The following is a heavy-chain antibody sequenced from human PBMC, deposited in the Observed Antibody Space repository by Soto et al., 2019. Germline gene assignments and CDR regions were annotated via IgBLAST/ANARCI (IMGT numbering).Heavy chain of an antibody. CDR2: IIPIFGTA. D-gene: IGHD2-2*02. CDR3: ASPYCSSTSCYSGSQFDY. J-gene: IGHJ4*02. Sequence: SVKVSCKASGGTFSSYAISWVRQAPGQGLEWMGGIIPIFGTANYAQKFQGRVTITADESTSTAYMELSSLRSEDTAVYYCASPYCSSTSCYSGSQFDYWGQGTLVTSPQ. V-gene: IGHV1-69*13. CDR1: GGTFSSYA.